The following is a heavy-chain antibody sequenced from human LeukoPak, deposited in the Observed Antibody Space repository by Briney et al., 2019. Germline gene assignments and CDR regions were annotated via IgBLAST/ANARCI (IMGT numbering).Heavy chain of an antibody. V-gene: IGHV1-2*02. D-gene: IGHD3-22*01. CDR3: ARSDQYYYDSSGQNHDAFDI. Sequence: GASVKVSCKASGYTFTGYYMHWVRQAPGQGLEWMGWINPNSGGTNYAQKFQGRVTMTRDTSISTAYMELSRLRSDDTAVYYCARSDQYYYDSSGQNHDAFDIWGQGTMVTVSS. J-gene: IGHJ3*02. CDR2: INPNSGGT. CDR1: GYTFTGYY.